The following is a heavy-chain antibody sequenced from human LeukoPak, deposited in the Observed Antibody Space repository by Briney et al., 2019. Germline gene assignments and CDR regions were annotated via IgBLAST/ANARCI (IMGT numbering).Heavy chain of an antibody. CDR1: GFTFSSYS. CDR2: ISTSSSYI. D-gene: IGHD1/OR15-1a*01. Sequence: GGSLRLSCAASGFTFSSYSMNWVRQAPGKGLEWVSFISTSSSYIHNADSVKGRFTISRDNAENSLYLQMNSLRAEDTAVYYCARDQRTTGFDYWGQGTLVTVSS. J-gene: IGHJ4*02. V-gene: IGHV3-21*01. CDR3: ARDQRTTGFDY.